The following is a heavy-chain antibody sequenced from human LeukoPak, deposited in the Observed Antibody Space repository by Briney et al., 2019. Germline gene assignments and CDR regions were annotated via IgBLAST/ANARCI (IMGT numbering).Heavy chain of an antibody. CDR1: GFTFSSYT. CDR2: IYSGGST. J-gene: IGHJ4*02. Sequence: GGSLRLSCAASGFTFSSYTMSWVRQAPGKGLDWVSVIYSGGSTYYADSVKGRFTISRDNSKNTLYLQMNSLRAEDTAVYYCASFGYSSSWEDYWGQGTLVTVSS. CDR3: ASFGYSSSWEDY. V-gene: IGHV3-53*01. D-gene: IGHD6-13*01.